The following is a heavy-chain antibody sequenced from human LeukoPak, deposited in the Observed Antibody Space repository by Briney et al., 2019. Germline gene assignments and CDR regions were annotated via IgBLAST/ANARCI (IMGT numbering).Heavy chain of an antibody. V-gene: IGHV3-21*01. CDR1: GFTFSSYS. CDR2: ISSSSSYI. CDR3: ARDNCSGGSCYWVYYGMDV. D-gene: IGHD2-15*01. Sequence: PGGSLGLSCAASGFTFSSYSMNWVRQAPGKGLEWVSSISSSSSYIYYADSVKGRFTISRDNAKNSLYLQMNSLRAEDTAVYYCARDNCSGGSCYWVYYGMDVWGKGTTVTVSS. J-gene: IGHJ6*04.